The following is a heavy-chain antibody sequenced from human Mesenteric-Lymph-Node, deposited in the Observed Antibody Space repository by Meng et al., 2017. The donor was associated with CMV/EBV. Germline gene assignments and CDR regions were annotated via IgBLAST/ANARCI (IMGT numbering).Heavy chain of an antibody. V-gene: IGHV3-21*01. CDR3: ARGKSSSWYVFDY. CDR1: GFTVSGYT. CDR2: ISDSSGYI. D-gene: IGHD6-13*01. J-gene: IGHJ4*02. Sequence: ACGFTVSGYTLTWVRQAPGKGLEGVSSISDSSGYISYADAGKGRFTSSRDNAKNSLYLQMNSLRAEDTAVYYCARGKSSSWYVFDYWGQGTLVTVSS.